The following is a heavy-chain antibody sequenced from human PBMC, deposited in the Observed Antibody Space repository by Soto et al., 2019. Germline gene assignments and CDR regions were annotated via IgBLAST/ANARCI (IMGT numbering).Heavy chain of an antibody. CDR3: ARDFSDSSGCFDY. Sequence: GGSLRLSCAASGFTFSSYWMHWVRQAPGKGLVWVSRINSDGSSTSYADSVKGRFTISRGNAKNTLYLQMNSLSAEDTAVYYWARDFSDSSGCFDYWGHGTLVTVSS. CDR1: GFTFSSYW. V-gene: IGHV3-74*01. D-gene: IGHD6-19*01. CDR2: INSDGSST. J-gene: IGHJ4*01.